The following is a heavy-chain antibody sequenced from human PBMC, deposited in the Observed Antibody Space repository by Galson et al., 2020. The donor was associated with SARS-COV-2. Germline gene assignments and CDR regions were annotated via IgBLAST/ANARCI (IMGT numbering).Heavy chain of an antibody. J-gene: IGHJ4*02. CDR1: GDSISSSSYY. D-gene: IGHD5-12*01. Sequence: SETLSLTCTVSGDSISSSSYYWGWIRQPPGKGLEWIGSIYYSGSAYYNPSLKSRVTISVDTSKDQFSLKLSSVTAADTAVYYCARDGIMVATDFDCWGQGTLVTVSS. CDR2: IYYSGSA. V-gene: IGHV4-39*07. CDR3: ARDGIMVATDFDC.